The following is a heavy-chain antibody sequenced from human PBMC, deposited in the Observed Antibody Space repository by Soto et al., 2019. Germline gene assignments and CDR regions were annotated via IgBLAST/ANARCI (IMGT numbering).Heavy chain of an antibody. V-gene: IGHV1-24*01. CDR3: ARDTPLGRYYYDSSGYREGVDWFDP. D-gene: IGHD3-22*01. Sequence: ASVKVSCKVSGYTLTELSMHWVRQAPGKGLEWMGGFDVYNGNTNYVQKLQGRVTMTTDTSTSTAYMELRSLRSDDTAVYYCARDTPLGRYYYDSSGYREGVDWFDPWGQGTLVTVSS. CDR2: FDVYNGNT. J-gene: IGHJ5*02. CDR1: GYTLTELS.